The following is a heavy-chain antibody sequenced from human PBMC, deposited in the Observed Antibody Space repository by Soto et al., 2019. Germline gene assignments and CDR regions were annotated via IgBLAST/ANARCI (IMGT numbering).Heavy chain of an antibody. Sequence: ASVKVSCKASGYTFTSYYMHWVRQAPGQGLEWMGIINPSGGSTSYAQKFQGRVTMTRDTSTSTVYMELSSLRSEDTAVYYCARLLGYCSGGSCYSYYYYGMDGWGQGTTVTVSS. J-gene: IGHJ6*02. D-gene: IGHD2-15*01. CDR2: INPSGGST. CDR1: GYTFTSYY. CDR3: ARLLGYCSGGSCYSYYYYGMDG. V-gene: IGHV1-46*01.